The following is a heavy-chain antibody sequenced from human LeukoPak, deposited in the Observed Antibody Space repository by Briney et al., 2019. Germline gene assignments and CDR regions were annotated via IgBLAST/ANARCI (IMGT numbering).Heavy chain of an antibody. V-gene: IGHV4-39*01. Sequence: PSETLSLACTVSGGSISSSSYYWGWIRLPPGKGLEWIGSIYYSGSTYYNSSLKSRVTISVDTSKNQFSLKLSSVTAADTAVYYCASFSSSWYPDYWGQGTLVTVSS. J-gene: IGHJ4*02. CDR3: ASFSSSWYPDY. CDR2: IYYSGST. D-gene: IGHD6-13*01. CDR1: GGSISSSSYY.